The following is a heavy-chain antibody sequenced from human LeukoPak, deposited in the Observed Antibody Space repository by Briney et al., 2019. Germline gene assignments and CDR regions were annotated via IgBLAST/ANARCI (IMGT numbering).Heavy chain of an antibody. D-gene: IGHD2-2*02. Sequence: SETLSLTCTVSGGSISSSTYYWGWIRQPPGKGLEWIGSVYYTGNTNYNPSLKSRVAISVDTSKSQFSLKLSSVTAADTAVYYCARLGYHLLYAYYYYYIDVWDKGTTVTVSS. V-gene: IGHV4-39*07. J-gene: IGHJ6*03. CDR3: ARLGYHLLYAYYYYYIDV. CDR1: GGSISSSTYY. CDR2: VYYTGNT.